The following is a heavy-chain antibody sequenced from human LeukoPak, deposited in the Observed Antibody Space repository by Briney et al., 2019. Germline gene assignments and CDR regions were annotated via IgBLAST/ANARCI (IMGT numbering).Heavy chain of an antibody. Sequence: GGSLRLSCAASGFIVSRNYMTWVRQAPGKGLEWVSVIHNDGSKYYAESVKGRFTISRHTSKNTLYLQMNSLRVEDTAVYYCARGGMTRRFYYYYMDVWGKGTTVTVSS. D-gene: IGHD3-16*01. CDR1: GFIVSRNY. J-gene: IGHJ6*03. V-gene: IGHV3-53*01. CDR2: IHNDGSK. CDR3: ARGGMTRRFYYYYMDV.